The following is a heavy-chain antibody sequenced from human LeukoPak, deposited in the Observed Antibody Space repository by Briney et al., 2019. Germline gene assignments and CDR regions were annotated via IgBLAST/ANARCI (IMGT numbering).Heavy chain of an antibody. V-gene: IGHV4-39*07. CDR3: AREKMNLRIAAAGTGYNWFDP. CDR1: GGSISSRSYY. J-gene: IGHJ5*02. D-gene: IGHD6-13*01. Sequence: PSETLSLTCTVSGGSISSRSYYWGWIRQPPGKGLEWIGSIYYSGSTYYNPSLKSRVTISVDTSKNQFSLKLSSVTAADTAVYYCAREKMNLRIAAAGTGYNWFDPWGQGTLVTVSS. CDR2: IYYSGST.